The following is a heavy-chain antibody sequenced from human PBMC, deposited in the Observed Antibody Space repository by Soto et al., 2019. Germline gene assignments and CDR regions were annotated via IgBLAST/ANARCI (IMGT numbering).Heavy chain of an antibody. CDR1: GYTFTSYG. CDR2: ISAYNGNT. J-gene: IGHJ5*02. CDR3: ARRRIVVVPAAMDNNWFDP. D-gene: IGHD2-2*01. V-gene: IGHV1-18*01. Sequence: QVQLVQSGAEVKKPGASVKVSCKASGYTFTSYGISWVRQAPGQGLEWMEWISAYNGNTNYAQKLQGRVTMTTDTSTSTAYMELRSLRSDDTAVYYCARRRIVVVPAAMDNNWFDPWGQGTLVTVSS.